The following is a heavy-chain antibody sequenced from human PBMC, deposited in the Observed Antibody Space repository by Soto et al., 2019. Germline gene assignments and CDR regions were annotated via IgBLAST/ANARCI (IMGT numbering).Heavy chain of an antibody. CDR2: IIPIFGTT. V-gene: IGHV1-69*13. CDR3: AGYCSSTSCARAPMENDY. D-gene: IGHD2-2*01. J-gene: IGHJ4*02. CDR1: GGTFSSYS. Sequence: VASVKVSCKASGGTFSSYSISWVRQAPGQGLEWMGRIIPIFGTTNYAQKIQGRVTITAYESTSTAYIELSSLRSEDTAVYYCAGYCSSTSCARAPMENDYWGQGTLVTVSS.